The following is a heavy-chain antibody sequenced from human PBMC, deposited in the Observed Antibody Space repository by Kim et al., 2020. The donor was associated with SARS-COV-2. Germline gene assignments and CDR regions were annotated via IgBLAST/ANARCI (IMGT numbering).Heavy chain of an antibody. CDR3: ARGHYGNAFDI. CDR1: GGSISSGGYY. J-gene: IGHJ3*02. CDR2: IYYSGST. Sequence: SETLSLTCTVSGGSISSGGYYWSWIRQHPGKGLEWIGYIYYSGSTYYNPSLKSRVTISVDTSKNQFSLKLSSVTAADTAVYYCARGHYGNAFDIWGQGTMVTVSS. D-gene: IGHD3-16*01. V-gene: IGHV4-31*03.